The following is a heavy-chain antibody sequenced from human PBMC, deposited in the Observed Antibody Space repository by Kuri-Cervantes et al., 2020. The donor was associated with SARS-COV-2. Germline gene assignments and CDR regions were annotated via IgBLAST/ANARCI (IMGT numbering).Heavy chain of an antibody. D-gene: IGHD5-18*01. V-gene: IGHV3-30*02. J-gene: IGHJ4*02. CDR2: IRYDGSNK. CDR3: ANDGGDTVLLFDY. CDR1: GFTFSSYG. Sequence: GESLKISCAASGFTFSSYGMHWVRQAPGKGLEWVAFIRYDGSNKYYADSVKGRVTISRDNSKNSLYLQMNSLRAEDTAVYYCANDGGDTVLLFDYWGQRTLVTVSS.